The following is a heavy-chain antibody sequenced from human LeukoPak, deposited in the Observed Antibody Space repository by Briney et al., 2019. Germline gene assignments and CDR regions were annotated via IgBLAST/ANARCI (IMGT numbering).Heavy chain of an antibody. V-gene: IGHV4-59*01. CDR2: IYYSGST. D-gene: IGHD3-22*01. CDR3: ARSSESYDSSGYYSYYFDY. Sequence: SETLSLTCTVSGGSISSYYWSWIRQPPGKGLEWIGFIYYSGSTHYKPSLKSRGTISVDTSKNQYSLKLSSVTAADTAVYYCARSSESYDSSGYYSYYFDYWGQGALVTVSS. CDR1: GGSISSYY. J-gene: IGHJ4*02.